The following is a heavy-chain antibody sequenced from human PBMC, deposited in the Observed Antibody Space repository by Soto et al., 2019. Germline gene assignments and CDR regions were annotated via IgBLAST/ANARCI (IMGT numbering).Heavy chain of an antibody. J-gene: IGHJ4*02. D-gene: IGHD2-8*02. V-gene: IGHV4-4*07. Sequence: ETLSLTCTVSGASITGSSYWSWIRQPAGKGLEWIGRFSLSGTTNYNPSLRSRVTMSADVSKNQFSLRLTSVTAADTALYYCARGMTPPGAPAWYYFDSWGQGTLVTVSS. CDR1: GASITGSSY. CDR3: ARGMTPPGAPAWYYFDS. CDR2: FSLSGTT.